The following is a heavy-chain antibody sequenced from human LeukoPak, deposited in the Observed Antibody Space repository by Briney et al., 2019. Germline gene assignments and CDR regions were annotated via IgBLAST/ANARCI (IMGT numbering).Heavy chain of an antibody. CDR3: AKDPTMVRGVIINSYYYYYMDV. CDR2: IRYDGSNK. J-gene: IGHJ6*03. Sequence: GGSLRLSCAASGFTFSSYGMHWVRQAPGKGLEWVAFIRYDGSNKYYADSVKGRFPTSRDNSKNTLYLQMNSLRAEDTAVYYCAKDPTMVRGVIINSYYYYYMDVWGKGTTVTVSS. V-gene: IGHV3-30*02. D-gene: IGHD3-10*01. CDR1: GFTFSSYG.